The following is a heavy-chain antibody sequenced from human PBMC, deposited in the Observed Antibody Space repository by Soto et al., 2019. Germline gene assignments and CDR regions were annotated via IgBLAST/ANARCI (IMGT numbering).Heavy chain of an antibody. CDR1: GFTFSSYG. J-gene: IGHJ6*02. CDR3: AKDLGFGDLSGPYGIDV. Sequence: GGSLRLSCAASGFTFSSYGMHWVRQAPGKGLEWVAVISYDGSNKYYADSVKGRFTISRDNSKNTLYLQMNSLRAEDTAVYYCAKDLGFGDLSGPYGIDVWGQGNTVTVSS. CDR2: ISYDGSNK. V-gene: IGHV3-30*18. D-gene: IGHD3-10*01.